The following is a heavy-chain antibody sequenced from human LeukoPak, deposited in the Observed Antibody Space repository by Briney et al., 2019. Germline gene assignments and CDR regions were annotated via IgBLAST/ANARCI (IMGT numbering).Heavy chain of an antibody. CDR1: GYSFTSYD. CDR3: ARIFSGSGSPITY. D-gene: IGHD3-10*01. V-gene: IGHV1-8*01. J-gene: IGHJ4*02. Sequence: ASVKVSCKASGYSFTSYDINWVRQATGQGLEWMGWMNPNSGNTGYAQKFQGRVTMTRNTSISTAYMELSSLRSEDTAVYYCARIFSGSGSPITYWGQGTLVTVSS. CDR2: MNPNSGNT.